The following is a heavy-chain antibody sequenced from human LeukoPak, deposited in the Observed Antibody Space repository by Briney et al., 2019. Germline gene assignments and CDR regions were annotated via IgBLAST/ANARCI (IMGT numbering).Heavy chain of an antibody. D-gene: IGHD1-26*01. J-gene: IGHJ4*02. Sequence: SETLSLTCTVSGGSISSGSYYWSWIRQPPGKGLEWIGSIYYSGSTYYNPSLKSRVTISVDTSKNQFSLKLSSVTAADTAVYYCARGSGASLWDYWGQGTLVTVSS. CDR1: GGSISSGSYY. CDR2: IYYSGST. CDR3: ARGSGASLWDY. V-gene: IGHV4-39*07.